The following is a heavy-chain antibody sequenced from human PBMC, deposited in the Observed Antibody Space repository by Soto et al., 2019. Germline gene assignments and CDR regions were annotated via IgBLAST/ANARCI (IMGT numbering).Heavy chain of an antibody. J-gene: IGHJ6*02. CDR2: IKQDGSEE. CDR3: ARIAAXXRGWDV. Sequence: EVQLVESGGGLVQPGGSLRLSCVDSGFTFSSYWMSWVRQAPVKGLEWVGNIKQDGSEENYVDSVKGRFTISRDNAKXXXXXXXXXLXXXXXXXXXXARIAAXXRGWDVWGQGTTVVVSS. D-gene: IGHD6-6*01. CDR1: GFTFSSYW. V-gene: IGHV3-7*01.